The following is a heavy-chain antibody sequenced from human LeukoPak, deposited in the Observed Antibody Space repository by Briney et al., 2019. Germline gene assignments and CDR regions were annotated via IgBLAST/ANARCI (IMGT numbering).Heavy chain of an antibody. Sequence: GGSLRLSCLTSGFTFSSYSMNWVRQAPGKGLEWVSSISSRSTYISYAVSVKGRFTISRDNAKNPLYLQMNSLRAEDTAVYYCARDLGSAGATFDYWGQGTLVTVSS. D-gene: IGHD2-8*02. J-gene: IGHJ4*02. V-gene: IGHV3-21*01. CDR1: GFTFSSYS. CDR2: ISSRSTYI. CDR3: ARDLGSAGATFDY.